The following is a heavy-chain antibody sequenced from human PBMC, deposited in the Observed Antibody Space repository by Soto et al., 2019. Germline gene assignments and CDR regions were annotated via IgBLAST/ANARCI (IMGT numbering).Heavy chain of an antibody. V-gene: IGHV3-23*01. Sequence: PGGSLRLSCAASGFTFSSYVMTCVSQAPGRGLGGVSAMSGSGGSRYYAVAVKGGFTISRVGAKNTLYLQMNSLRAEDTAVYYWTKDSDGGDYWGQGTLVTVSS. CDR3: TKDSDGGDY. CDR2: MSGSGGSR. J-gene: IGHJ4*02. D-gene: IGHD4-17*01. CDR1: GFTFSSYV.